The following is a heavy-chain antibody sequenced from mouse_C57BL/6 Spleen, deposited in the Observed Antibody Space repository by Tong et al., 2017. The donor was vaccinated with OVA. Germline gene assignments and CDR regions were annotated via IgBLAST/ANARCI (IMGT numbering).Heavy chain of an antibody. CDR3: ARSTINYGSSYWYFDV. CDR2: INPNNGGT. V-gene: IGHV1-22*01. J-gene: IGHJ1*03. CDR1: GYTFTDYN. D-gene: IGHD1-1*01. Sequence: EVQLQESGPELVKPGASVKMSCKASGYTFTDYNMHWVKQSHGKSLEWIGYINPNNGGTSYNQKFKGKATLTVNKSSSTGYMELRSLTSEDSAVYYCARSTINYGSSYWYFDVWGTGTTVTVSS.